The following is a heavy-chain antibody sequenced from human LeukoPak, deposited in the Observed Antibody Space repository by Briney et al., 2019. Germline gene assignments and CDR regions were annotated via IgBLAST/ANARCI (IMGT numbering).Heavy chain of an antibody. D-gene: IGHD1-26*01. CDR3: TREPVDLSWGAFDI. V-gene: IGHV3-7*01. J-gene: IGHJ3*02. Sequence: HAGGTLRLSCAASGFTFSSHGMNWVRQAPGKGLEWVGDIKADGSEQHYADSLKGRFTISRDNGKNSLFLQMNGLRVEDPALYYCTREPVDLSWGAFDIWGQGTMVTVSS. CDR1: GFTFSSHG. CDR2: IKADGSEQ.